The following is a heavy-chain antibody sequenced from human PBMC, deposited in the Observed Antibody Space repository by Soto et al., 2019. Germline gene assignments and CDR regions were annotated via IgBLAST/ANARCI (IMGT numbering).Heavy chain of an antibody. V-gene: IGHV3-9*01. Sequence: PGGSLRLSCAASGFTFDDYAMHWVRQAPGKGLEWVSGISWNSGSIGYADSVKGRFTISRDNAKNSLYLQMNSLRAEDTALYYCAKDILARGSYYYYGMDVWGQGTTVTVSS. J-gene: IGHJ6*02. CDR3: AKDILARGSYYYYGMDV. D-gene: IGHD3-10*01. CDR1: GFTFDDYA. CDR2: ISWNSGSI.